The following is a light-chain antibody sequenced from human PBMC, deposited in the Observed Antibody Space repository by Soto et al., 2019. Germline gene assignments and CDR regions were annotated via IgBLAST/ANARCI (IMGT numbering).Light chain of an antibody. Sequence: DIQMTQSPSALSVSVGDRVTITCRSSQAISNYLAWFQQKPGQAPKRLIYAASTLESGVPSRFSGSGSGTEFSLTISSLQPEDFATYFCLQHKSYQWTFGQGTKVDIK. J-gene: IGKJ1*01. CDR2: AAS. CDR1: QAISNY. CDR3: LQHKSYQWT. V-gene: IGKV1-17*03.